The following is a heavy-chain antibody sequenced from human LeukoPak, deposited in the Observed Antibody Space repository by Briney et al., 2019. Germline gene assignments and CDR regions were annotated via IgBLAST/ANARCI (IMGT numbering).Heavy chain of an antibody. J-gene: IGHJ4*02. CDR1: GGSISSGGYY. CDR2: IYYSGST. Sequence: SQTLSLTCTVSGGSISSGGYYWSWIRQHPGKGLEWIGYIYYSGSTYYNPSLKSRVTISVDTSKNQFSLKLSPVTAADTAVYYCARVVFWVTTVTLWGYYFDYWGQGTLVTVSS. D-gene: IGHD4-4*01. V-gene: IGHV4-31*03. CDR3: ARVVFWVTTVTLWGYYFDY.